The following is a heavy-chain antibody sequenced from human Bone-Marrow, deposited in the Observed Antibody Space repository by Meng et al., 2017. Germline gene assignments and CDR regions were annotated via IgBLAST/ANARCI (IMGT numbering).Heavy chain of an antibody. D-gene: IGHD1-26*01. Sequence: GESLKISCAASGFTFSSYAMSWVRQAPGKGLEWVSAISGSGGSTYYADSVKGRFTISRDNSKNTLYLQMNSLRAEDTAVYYCAKDYSDPTPQVGATAPAFDPWGHGNLVNVDS. V-gene: IGHV3-23*01. CDR3: AKDYSDPTPQVGATAPAFDP. CDR2: ISGSGGST. CDR1: GFTFSSYA. J-gene: IGHJ5*02.